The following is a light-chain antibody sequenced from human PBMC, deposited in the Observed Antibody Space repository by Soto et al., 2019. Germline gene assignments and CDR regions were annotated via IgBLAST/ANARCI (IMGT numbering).Light chain of an antibody. Sequence: QSVLTQPPSVSGAPGQRVTISCSGSSSNLGAGYDVQWYRQFPGTAPKLLIYANSVRPSGVPDRFSGSKSGTSASLAITGLQAEDEADYYCKSYDSSLSGYVFGTGTKVTVL. J-gene: IGLJ1*01. CDR2: ANS. CDR3: KSYDSSLSGYV. V-gene: IGLV1-40*01. CDR1: SSNLGAGYD.